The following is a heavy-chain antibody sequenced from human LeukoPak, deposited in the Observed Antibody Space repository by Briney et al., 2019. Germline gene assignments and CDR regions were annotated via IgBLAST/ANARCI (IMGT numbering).Heavy chain of an antibody. J-gene: IGHJ5*02. Sequence: SETLSLTCTVSGGSISSYYWSWIRQPAGKGLEWIGRIYTSGSTNYNPSLKSRVTMSVDTSKNQFSLKLSSVTAADTAVYYCARDGSGTDWLLSAWFAPWGQGTLVTVSS. V-gene: IGHV4-4*07. D-gene: IGHD3-9*01. CDR3: ARDGSGTDWLLSAWFAP. CDR1: GGSISSYY. CDR2: IYTSGST.